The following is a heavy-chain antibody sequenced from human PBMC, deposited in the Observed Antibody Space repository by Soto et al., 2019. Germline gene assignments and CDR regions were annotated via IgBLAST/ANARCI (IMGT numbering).Heavy chain of an antibody. CDR2: INPSGGST. D-gene: IGHD3-22*01. V-gene: IGHV1-46*01. Sequence: AASVKVSCKASGYTFTSYYMHWVRQAPGQGLEWMGIINPSGGSTSYAQKFQGRVTMTRDTSTGTVYMELSSLRSEDTAVYYCARADTYYYDSSGYYYFDYWGQGTLVTVSS. CDR1: GYTFTSYY. J-gene: IGHJ4*02. CDR3: ARADTYYYDSSGYYYFDY.